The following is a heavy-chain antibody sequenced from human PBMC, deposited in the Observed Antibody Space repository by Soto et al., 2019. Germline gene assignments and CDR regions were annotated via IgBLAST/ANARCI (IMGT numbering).Heavy chain of an antibody. CDR3: ARAYGDN. J-gene: IGHJ4*02. V-gene: IGHV3-74*01. D-gene: IGHD4-17*01. CDR2: INIDGSIT. Sequence: GGSLRLSFAASGFTFSSSWMHWVRQPPGKGLVWVSRINIDGSITSYADSVKGRFTISRDNAKNTLYLQMNSLRAEDTAVYYCARAYGDNWGQGTLVTVSS. CDR1: GFTFSSSW.